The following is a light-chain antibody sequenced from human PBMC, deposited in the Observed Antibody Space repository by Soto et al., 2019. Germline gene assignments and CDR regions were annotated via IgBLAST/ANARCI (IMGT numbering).Light chain of an antibody. CDR2: AAS. Sequence: IQMTQSPSSLSASVGDIVTITFLASQGIRYDLGWYQQKPGKAPKLLIYAASSLQSGVPSRFSGSGSGTDFTLTISSLQPEDFATYYCLQDYNYPLTFGQGTKVDIK. CDR3: LQDYNYPLT. V-gene: IGKV1-6*01. J-gene: IGKJ1*01. CDR1: QGIRYD.